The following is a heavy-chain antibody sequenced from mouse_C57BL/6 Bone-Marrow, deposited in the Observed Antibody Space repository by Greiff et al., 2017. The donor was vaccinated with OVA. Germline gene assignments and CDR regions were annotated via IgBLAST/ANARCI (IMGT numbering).Heavy chain of an antibody. D-gene: IGHD1-1*01. V-gene: IGHV1-72*01. CDR2: IDPNSGGT. J-gene: IGHJ3*01. CDR3: ATDYYGSSYRFAY. CDR1: GYTFTSYW. Sequence: QVQLQQPGAELVKPGASVKLSCKASGYTFTSYWMHWVKQRPGRGLEWIGRIDPNSGGTKYNEKFKSKATLTVDKPSSTAYMQLSSLTSEDSAVYYCATDYYGSSYRFAYWGQGTLVTVSA.